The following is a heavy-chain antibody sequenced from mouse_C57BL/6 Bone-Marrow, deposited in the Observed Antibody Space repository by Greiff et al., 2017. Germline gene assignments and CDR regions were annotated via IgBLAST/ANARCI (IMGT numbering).Heavy chain of an antibody. V-gene: IGHV1-81*01. J-gene: IGHJ3*01. CDR1: GYTFTSYG. CDR2: IYPRSGNT. CDR3: ARSLYPGLAWFAY. D-gene: IGHD2-3*01. Sequence: VQGVESGAELARPGASVKLSCKASGYTFTSYGISWVKQRTGQGLEWIGEIYPRSGNTYYNEKFKGKATLTADKSSSTAYMELRSLTSEDSAVYFCARSLYPGLAWFAYWGQGTLVTVSA.